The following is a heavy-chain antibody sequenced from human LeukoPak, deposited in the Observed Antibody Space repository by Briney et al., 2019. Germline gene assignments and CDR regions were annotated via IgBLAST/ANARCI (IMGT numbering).Heavy chain of an antibody. J-gene: IGHJ4*02. CDR2: ISSSDTTI. D-gene: IGHD6-19*01. CDR1: GFTFSNYE. Sequence: SGGSLRLSCAASGFTFSNYEMHWVRQAPGKGLEWVSYISSSDTTIYYADSVKGRFTISRDNAKNSLYLQMNSLRAEDTALYYCARDGGWGLYFDYWGQGTLVTVSS. CDR3: ARDGGWGLYFDY. V-gene: IGHV3-48*03.